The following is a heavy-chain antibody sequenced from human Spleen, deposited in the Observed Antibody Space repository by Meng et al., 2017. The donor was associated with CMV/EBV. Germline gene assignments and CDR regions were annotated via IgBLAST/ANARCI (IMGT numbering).Heavy chain of an antibody. CDR1: GFTFSSYS. D-gene: IGHD3-3*01. CDR2: INWNGGST. CDR3: ARDDDEEVYDYWSRYYSSVPYYGMDV. Sequence: GESLKISCAASGFTFSSYSMNWVRQAPGKGLEWVSGINWNGGSTTYADSVTGRFTISRDNAQHSLYLQMNSLRAEDTAVYYCARDDDEEVYDYWSRYYSSVPYYGMDVWGQGTTVTVSS. V-gene: IGHV3-20*04. J-gene: IGHJ6*02.